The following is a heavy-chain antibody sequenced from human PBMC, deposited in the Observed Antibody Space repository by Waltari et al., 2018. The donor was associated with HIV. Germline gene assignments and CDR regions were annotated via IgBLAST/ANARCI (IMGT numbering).Heavy chain of an antibody. CDR2: IKQDGSEK. CDR1: GFPLSTYR. Sequence: EVKLVASGGGLVQPGGSLRVSCAASGFPLSTYRMCWLRQGPGKGLEGVASIKQDGSEKHYADSVRGRFTISRDNTKNSLYLQMNSLRAEDTAVYYCAKYSGSYWGAHNWFDPWGQGTLVTVSS. CDR3: AKYSGSYWGAHNWFDP. J-gene: IGHJ5*02. V-gene: IGHV3-7*01. D-gene: IGHD1-26*01.